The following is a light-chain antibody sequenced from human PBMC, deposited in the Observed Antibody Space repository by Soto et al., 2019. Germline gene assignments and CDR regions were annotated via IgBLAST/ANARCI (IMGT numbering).Light chain of an antibody. CDR2: DAS. CDR3: QQSYSYPLT. CDR1: QGIGTS. Sequence: AIRMTQSPSSFPASTGDTITITCRASQGIGTSLAWYQQKPGKAPELLISDASTLQSDVPSRLSGSGSGTHFTLTVTSLQSEDFATYYCQQSYSYPLTFGRGTKVEIK. V-gene: IGKV1-8*01. J-gene: IGKJ4*01.